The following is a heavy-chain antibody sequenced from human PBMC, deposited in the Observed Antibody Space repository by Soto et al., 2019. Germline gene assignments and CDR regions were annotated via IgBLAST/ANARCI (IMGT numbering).Heavy chain of an antibody. V-gene: IGHV5-10-1*01. J-gene: IGHJ4*02. CDR1: GYSFTSYW. CDR2: IDPSDSYT. CDR3: ARQPRRYYDSSGYLEYFDY. D-gene: IGHD3-22*01. Sequence: PGESLKISCRGSGYSFTSYWISWVRQMPGKGLEWMGRIDPSDSYTNYSPSFQGHVTISADKSISTAYLQWSSLKASDTAMYYCARQPRRYYDSSGYLEYFDYWGQGTLVTVSS.